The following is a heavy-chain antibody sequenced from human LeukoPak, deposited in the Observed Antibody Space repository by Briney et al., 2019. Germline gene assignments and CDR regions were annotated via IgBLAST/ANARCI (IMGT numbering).Heavy chain of an antibody. D-gene: IGHD2-15*01. CDR3: ARSLVDCSGGSCYDGMDV. CDR1: GFTFSTYA. Sequence: GESLKISCAASGFTFSTYAMSWVRQAPGKGLEWVSYIGSSGTTAYYADSVKGRFTISRDNAKNSLYLQMNSLRAGDTAVYYCARSLVDCSGGSCYDGMDVWGQGTTVTVSS. CDR2: IGSSGTTA. J-gene: IGHJ6*02. V-gene: IGHV3-48*04.